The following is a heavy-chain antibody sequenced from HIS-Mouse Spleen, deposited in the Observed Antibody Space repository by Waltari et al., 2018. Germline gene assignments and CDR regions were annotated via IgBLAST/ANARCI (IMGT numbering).Heavy chain of an antibody. D-gene: IGHD6-13*01. CDR3: AREIPYSSSWYDWYFDL. J-gene: IGHJ2*01. Sequence: QLQLQESGPGLVKPSETLSLTCTVSGASNSSSRYYWVRIRQPPGKGLELIGSIYYSGSTYYNPSLKSRVTISVDTSKNQFSLKLSSVTAADTAVYYCAREIPYSSSWYDWYFDLWGRGTLVTVSS. CDR1: GASNSSSRYY. V-gene: IGHV4-39*07. CDR2: IYYSGST.